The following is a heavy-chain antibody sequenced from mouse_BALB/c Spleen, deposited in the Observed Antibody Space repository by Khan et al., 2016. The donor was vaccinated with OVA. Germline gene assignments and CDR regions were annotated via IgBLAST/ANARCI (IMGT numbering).Heavy chain of an antibody. CDR3: ARDRDYDGRGLAY. Sequence: VQLVESGPGLVAPSQSLSITCTVSGFSLTGYGVNWVRQPPGKGLEWLGMIWGDGNTDYNSATKSRLSISKEKSKSQVFFNMNSLKTDDTARYYGARDRDYDGRGLAYWGRGTLVTVSA. CDR2: IWGDGNT. D-gene: IGHD1-1*01. CDR1: GFSLTGYG. V-gene: IGHV2-6-7*01. J-gene: IGHJ3*01.